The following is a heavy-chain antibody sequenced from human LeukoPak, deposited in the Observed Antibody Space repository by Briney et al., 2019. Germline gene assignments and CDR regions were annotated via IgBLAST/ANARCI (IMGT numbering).Heavy chain of an antibody. V-gene: IGHV4-31*03. CDR3: ASPESWAGTFHY. J-gene: IGHJ4*02. CDR1: GGSISSAGYY. Sequence: KPSETLSLTCTVSGGSISSAGYYWNWIRQHPTEGLEWIGHIYYTGRTTYNPSVKSRVTISADTSKNQFSLKLNSVTAADTAVYFCASPESWAGTFHYWGQGTLVTVSS. CDR2: IYYTGRT. D-gene: IGHD6-19*01.